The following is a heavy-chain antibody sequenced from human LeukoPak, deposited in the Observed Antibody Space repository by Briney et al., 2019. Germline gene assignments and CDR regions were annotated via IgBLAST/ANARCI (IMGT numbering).Heavy chain of an antibody. D-gene: IGHD3-16*01. Sequence: SETLSLTCTVSGGSISSGGYYWSWIRQHPGKGLEWIGYIYYSGSTYYNPSLKSRVTISVDTSKNQFSLKLSSVTAADTAVYYCARVYVDSVWGGPFDYWGQGTLVTVSS. CDR2: IYYSGST. CDR3: ARVYVDSVWGGPFDY. CDR1: GGSISSGGYY. V-gene: IGHV4-31*03. J-gene: IGHJ4*02.